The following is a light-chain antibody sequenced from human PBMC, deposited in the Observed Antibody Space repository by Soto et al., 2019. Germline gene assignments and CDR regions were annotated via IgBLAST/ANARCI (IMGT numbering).Light chain of an antibody. CDR2: DAS. Sequence: EIVLTQSPGTLSVSPGERATLSCRASQSVGRNYLAWYQQKPGQAPRLLIYDASSRATGIPDRFSGSGSGTGFTLTISRLEPEDFAVYSCQQYASSPLTFGGGTKVEAK. J-gene: IGKJ4*01. V-gene: IGKV3-20*01. CDR1: QSVGRNY. CDR3: QQYASSPLT.